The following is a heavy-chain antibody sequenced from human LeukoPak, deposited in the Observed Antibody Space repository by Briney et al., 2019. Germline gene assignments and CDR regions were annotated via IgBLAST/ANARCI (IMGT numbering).Heavy chain of an antibody. CDR3: ARGDYYDSSGYYGLDP. Sequence: ASVKVSCKASGYTFTSYYMHLVRQAPGQGLEWMGIINPSGGSTSYAQKFQGRVTMTRDTSTSTVYMELSSLRSEDTAVYYCARGDYYDSSGYYGLDPWGQGTLVTVSS. J-gene: IGHJ5*02. V-gene: IGHV1-46*01. CDR1: GYTFTSYY. D-gene: IGHD3-22*01. CDR2: INPSGGST.